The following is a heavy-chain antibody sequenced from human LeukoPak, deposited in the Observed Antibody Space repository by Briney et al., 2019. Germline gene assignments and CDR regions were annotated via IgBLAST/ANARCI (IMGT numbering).Heavy chain of an antibody. Sequence: GASVKVSCKASGYTFTSYDINWVRQATGQGLEWMGWMNPNSGNTGYAQKFQGRVTMTRNTSISTAYMELSSLRSEDTAVYYCARAPVDNGGMDVWGQGTTVTVSS. CDR3: ARAPVDNGGMDV. CDR1: GYTFTSYD. D-gene: IGHD5-12*01. J-gene: IGHJ6*02. V-gene: IGHV1-8*01. CDR2: MNPNSGNT.